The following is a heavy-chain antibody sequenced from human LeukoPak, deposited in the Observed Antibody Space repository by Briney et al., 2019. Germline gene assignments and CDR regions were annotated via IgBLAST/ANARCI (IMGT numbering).Heavy chain of an antibody. CDR3: AKALNYDILTGYLY. CDR1: GFPFSSYA. Sequence: GGSLRLSCAASGFPFSSYAMHWVRQAPGKGLEWVALISYDGNNKYYADSVKGRFTISRDNSKNTLYLQMNSLRAEDTAVYYCAKALNYDILTGYLYWGQGTLVTVSS. D-gene: IGHD3-9*01. J-gene: IGHJ4*02. CDR2: ISYDGNNK. V-gene: IGHV3-30-3*01.